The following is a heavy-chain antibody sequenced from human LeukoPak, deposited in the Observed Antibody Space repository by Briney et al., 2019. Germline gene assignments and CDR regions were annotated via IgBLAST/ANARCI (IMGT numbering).Heavy chain of an antibody. CDR2: ISSSSSYI. CDR1: RFTFSSYS. V-gene: IGHV3-21*01. J-gene: IGHJ4*02. Sequence: PGGALRLSRVPSRFTFSSYSMNWVRQAPGKGLEWGSSISSSSSYIYYAHSVKGRFTISRDNAKNSLYLQMNSLRAEDKAVYYCARAAPGIAVAGTCFDYWGQGTLVTVSS. D-gene: IGHD6-19*01. CDR3: ARAAPGIAVAGTCFDY.